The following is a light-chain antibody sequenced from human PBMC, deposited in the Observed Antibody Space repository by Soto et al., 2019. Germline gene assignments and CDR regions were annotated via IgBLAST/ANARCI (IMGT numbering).Light chain of an antibody. V-gene: IGKV3-20*01. CDR3: HQYYSSPTT. CDR1: QTVSSGF. CDR2: GAS. Sequence: EIVLTQSPGTLSVSPGERATVSCRASQTVSSGFLAWYQQKVGQAPRILIYGASTRATGIPDRFSGSGSGTDFTLTIDRLEPEDFAVYYCHQYYSSPTTFGGGTKVEIK. J-gene: IGKJ4*01.